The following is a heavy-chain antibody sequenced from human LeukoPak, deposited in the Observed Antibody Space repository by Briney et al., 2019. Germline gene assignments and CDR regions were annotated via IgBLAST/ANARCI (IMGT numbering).Heavy chain of an antibody. D-gene: IGHD3-22*01. CDR3: ARGRGAGPSMIVGRRFDP. V-gene: IGHV1-8*01. Sequence: ASVTVSFTASGYTFTIYDINWVRQATGQGREWMGWMNPNSGNTGYAQKFQGRVTMTRYTSISTAYMELSSLRSEDTAVYYCARGRGAGPSMIVGRRFDPWGQGTLVTVSS. CDR1: GYTFTIYD. CDR2: MNPNSGNT. J-gene: IGHJ5*02.